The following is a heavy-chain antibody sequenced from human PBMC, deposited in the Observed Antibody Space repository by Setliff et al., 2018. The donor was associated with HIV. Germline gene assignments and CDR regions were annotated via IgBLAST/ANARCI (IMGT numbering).Heavy chain of an antibody. J-gene: IGHJ4*02. CDR1: GGSISSSSYY. Sequence: SETLSLTCTVSGGSISSSSYYWIWVRQPPGEGLEWIGNIYYSGSTYYNPSLKSRTAISVDTSQNQFSLKLTSVTAADTAVYYCASQGRSGWLWGGFVSWGQGTLVTVSS. D-gene: IGHD6-19*01. CDR3: ASQGRSGWLWGGFVS. CDR2: IYYSGST. V-gene: IGHV4-39*01.